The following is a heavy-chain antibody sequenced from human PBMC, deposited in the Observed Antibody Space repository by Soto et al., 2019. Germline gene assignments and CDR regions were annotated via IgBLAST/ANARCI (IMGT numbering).Heavy chain of an antibody. CDR3: AGTTSHYWYYMDV. V-gene: IGHV6-1*01. CDR2: TYYRSRWYY. Sequence: SPTLSLTCAISGDSVSSNSAAWNWIRLSPSRGLEWLARTYYRSRWYYDYAVSVRSRITVNPDTSKNQFSLQLTSVTPEDTAVYYCAGTTSHYWYYMDVWGKGTTVTVSS. D-gene: IGHD1-7*01. J-gene: IGHJ6*03. CDR1: GDSVSSNSAA.